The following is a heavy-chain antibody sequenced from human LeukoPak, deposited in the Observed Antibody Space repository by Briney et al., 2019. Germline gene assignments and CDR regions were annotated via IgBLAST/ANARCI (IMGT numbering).Heavy chain of an antibody. D-gene: IGHD3-10*01. CDR2: IYSGGTT. CDR1: GFAVNRNY. J-gene: IGHJ4*02. V-gene: IGHV3-66*01. CDR3: ARKSDSLLVREGDC. Sequence: GGSLRLSCAASGFAVNRNYMIWVRQAPGKGLECVSVIYSGGTTWYADSVKGRFTISRDTNTLYLQMNSLRAEDTAVYYCARKSDSLLVREGDCWGQGTLVTVSS.